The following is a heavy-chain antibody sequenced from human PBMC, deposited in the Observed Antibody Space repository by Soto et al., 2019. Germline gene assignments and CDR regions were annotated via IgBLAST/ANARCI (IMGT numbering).Heavy chain of an antibody. Sequence: SETLSLTCIVSNGSISSRSSYWGWIRQTPGKGLEWIGSIYYIGNTYYNPSLKSRVTISIDTSKTQFSLKMNSVTAADTVVFFCGGEAYGDKGYYFETGGQGALVTVSS. CDR1: NGSISSRSSY. V-gene: IGHV4-39*01. D-gene: IGHD4-17*01. J-gene: IGHJ4*02. CDR2: IYYIGNT. CDR3: GGEAYGDKGYYFET.